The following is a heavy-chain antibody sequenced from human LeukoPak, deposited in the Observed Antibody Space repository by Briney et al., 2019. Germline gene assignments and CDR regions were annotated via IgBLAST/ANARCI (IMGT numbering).Heavy chain of an antibody. CDR3: ARYSSGSCYDY. Sequence: GRSLRLSCAASGFTFTTYAMHWVRQAPGRGLEYVSAISTDGGGTYYANSVKGRFTISRDNSKNTLYLQMGSLRVEDMAVYYCARYSSGSCYDYWGQGTLVTVSS. CDR1: GFTFTTYA. V-gene: IGHV3-64*01. D-gene: IGHD6-13*01. J-gene: IGHJ4*02. CDR2: ISTDGGGT.